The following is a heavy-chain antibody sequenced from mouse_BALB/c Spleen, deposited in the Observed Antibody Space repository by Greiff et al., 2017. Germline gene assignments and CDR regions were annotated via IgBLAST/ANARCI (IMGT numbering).Heavy chain of an antibody. CDR2: IWAGGST. CDR1: GFSLTSYG. CDR3: ARDYGSSPWYFDV. V-gene: IGHV2-9*02. D-gene: IGHD1-1*01. J-gene: IGHJ1*01. Sequence: QAQLKASGPGLVAPSQSLSITCTVSGFSLTSYGVHWVRQPPGKGLEWLGVIWAGGSTNYNSALMSRLSISKDNSKSQVFLKMNSLQTDDTAMYYCARDYGSSPWYFDVWGAGTTVTVSS.